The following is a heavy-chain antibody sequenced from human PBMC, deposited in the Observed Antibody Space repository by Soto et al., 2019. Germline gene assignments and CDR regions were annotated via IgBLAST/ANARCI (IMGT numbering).Heavy chain of an antibody. CDR1: GYSFTTNW. CDR2: IYPGDSDT. CDR3: ARHSGVAEDGTD. Sequence: LGESLKISCKGSGYSFTTNWIGWVRQMPGKGLEWRGVIYPGDSDTRYSPTFQGQVAISADKSINTAYLQWRSLKASDTAMYYCARHSGVAEDGTDWGQGTLVTVSS. J-gene: IGHJ1*01. D-gene: IGHD6-13*01. V-gene: IGHV5-51*01.